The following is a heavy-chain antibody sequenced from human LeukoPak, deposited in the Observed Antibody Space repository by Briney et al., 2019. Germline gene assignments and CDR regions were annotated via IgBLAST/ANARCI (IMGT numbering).Heavy chain of an antibody. CDR2: ISGGGVNT. CDR3: AKGVAAAANPSLFDY. J-gene: IGHJ4*02. D-gene: IGHD6-13*01. Sequence: GGSLRLSCAASGFTFSSYAMSWVRQAPGKGLEWVSAISGGGVNTYYTDFVKGRFSISRDNSKNTLYLQMNSLRAEDTAAYYCAKGVAAAANPSLFDYWGQGTLVTVSS. CDR1: GFTFSSYA. V-gene: IGHV3-23*01.